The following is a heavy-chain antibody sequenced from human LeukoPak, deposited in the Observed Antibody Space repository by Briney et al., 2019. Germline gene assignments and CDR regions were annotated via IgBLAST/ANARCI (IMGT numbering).Heavy chain of an antibody. Sequence: PGGSLRLSCAASAFTFGDYGMTWVRQAPGKGLEWVSAISGSGGSTYYADSVKGRFTISRDNSKNTLYLQMNSLRAEDTAVYYCAKDWGYCSSTSCKPNAFDIWGQGTMVTVSS. J-gene: IGHJ3*02. CDR1: AFTFGDYG. CDR3: AKDWGYCSSTSCKPNAFDI. V-gene: IGHV3-23*01. CDR2: ISGSGGST. D-gene: IGHD2-2*01.